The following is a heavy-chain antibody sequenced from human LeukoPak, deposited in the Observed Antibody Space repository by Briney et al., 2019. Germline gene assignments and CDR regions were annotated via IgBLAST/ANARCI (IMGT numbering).Heavy chain of an antibody. V-gene: IGHV3-30*04. Sequence: GRSLRLSCAASGFTFSSYAMHWVRQAPGKGLEWVAVISYDGSNKYYADSVKGRFTISRDNSKNTLYLQMNSLRAEDTAVYYCAKDRVLAAAGMDHWGQGTLVTVSS. D-gene: IGHD6-13*01. CDR3: AKDRVLAAAGMDH. J-gene: IGHJ4*02. CDR1: GFTFSSYA. CDR2: ISYDGSNK.